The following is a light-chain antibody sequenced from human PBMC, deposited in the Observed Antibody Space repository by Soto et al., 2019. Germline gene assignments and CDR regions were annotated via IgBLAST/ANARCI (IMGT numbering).Light chain of an antibody. Sequence: VMTQSPATLSVSPGERATLSCRASQSVSSNLAWYQQKPGQAPRLLIYGASTRATGIPARFSGSGSGTEFTLTISSLQSEDFAVYYCQQYNNWPRTFGQGTKLEIK. V-gene: IGKV3-15*01. CDR1: QSVSSN. CDR3: QQYNNWPRT. J-gene: IGKJ2*01. CDR2: GAS.